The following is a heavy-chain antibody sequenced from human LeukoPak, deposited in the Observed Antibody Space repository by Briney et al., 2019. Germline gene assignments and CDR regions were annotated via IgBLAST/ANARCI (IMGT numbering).Heavy chain of an antibody. V-gene: IGHV3-30*02. CDR1: GFTFSSYG. Sequence: PGGSLRLSCAASGFTFSSYGMHWVRQAPGKGLEWVAFIRYDGSNKYYADSVKGRFTISRDNAKNSLYLQMNSLRAEDTAVYYCARDRGYDFWGQGTLVTVSS. CDR2: IRYDGSNK. J-gene: IGHJ4*02. D-gene: IGHD5-12*01. CDR3: ARDRGYDF.